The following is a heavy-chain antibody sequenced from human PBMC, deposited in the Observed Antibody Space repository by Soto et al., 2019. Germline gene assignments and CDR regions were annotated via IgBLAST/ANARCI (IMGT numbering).Heavy chain of an antibody. J-gene: IGHJ6*02. Sequence: VGSLRLSCTVSGFTFSSHEMNWVCQAPGKGPEWVARISESGGTTSYADSVRGRFTITRDNARDSLYMHMNSLRAEDSAVYYCARDRSLIFAVPPYGMDVWGQGTTVTVSS. D-gene: IGHD3-3*01. CDR2: ISESGGTT. CDR3: ARDRSLIFAVPPYGMDV. V-gene: IGHV3-48*03. CDR1: GFTFSSHE.